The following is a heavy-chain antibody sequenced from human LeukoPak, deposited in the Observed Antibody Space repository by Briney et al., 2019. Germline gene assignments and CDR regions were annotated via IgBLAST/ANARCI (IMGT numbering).Heavy chain of an antibody. D-gene: IGHD1-26*01. J-gene: IGHJ4*02. V-gene: IGHV3-23*01. Sequence: PGGSLRLSCVASGFTFSSYAMSWVRQAPGKGLEWVSVISGSGGSTYHADSVKGRFTISRDNSKNTPFLQMNSLRAEDTAVYYCAKTGRGTTTFLYFDYWGQGTLVTVSS. CDR2: ISGSGGST. CDR1: GFTFSSYA. CDR3: AKTGRGTTTFLYFDY.